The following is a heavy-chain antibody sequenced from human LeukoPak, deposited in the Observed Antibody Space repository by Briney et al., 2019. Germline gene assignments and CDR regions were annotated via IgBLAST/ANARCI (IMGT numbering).Heavy chain of an antibody. V-gene: IGHV3-21*01. J-gene: IGHJ4*02. CDR3: ARDPGIAAAGTSGFDY. D-gene: IGHD6-13*01. CDR2: ISSSSSYI. CDR1: GFTFSSYS. Sequence: GGSLRLSCAASGFTFSSYSMNWVRQAPGKGVEWVSSISSSSSYIYYADSVKGRFTISRDNAKNSLYLQMNSLRAEDTAVYYCARDPGIAAAGTSGFDYWGQGTLVTVSS.